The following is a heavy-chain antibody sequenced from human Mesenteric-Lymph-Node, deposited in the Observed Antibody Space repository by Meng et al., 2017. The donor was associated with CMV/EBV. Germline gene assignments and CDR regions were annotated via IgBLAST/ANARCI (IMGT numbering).Heavy chain of an antibody. CDR2: IYSTGRT. V-gene: IGHV3-53*01. CDR1: GFTVGSHY. CDR3: ARSLSGDYYYGMDV. Sequence: GGSLRLSCSASGFTVGSHYMTWVRQAPGKGLEWVALIYSTGRTFYADSVTGRFAVSRDESENTVYLQMNSLRVDDTAVYYCARSLSGDYYYGMDVWGQGTTVTVSS. D-gene: IGHD2-15*01. J-gene: IGHJ6*02.